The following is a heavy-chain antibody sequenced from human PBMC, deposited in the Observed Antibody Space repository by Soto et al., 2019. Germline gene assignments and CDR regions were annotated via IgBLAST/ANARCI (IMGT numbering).Heavy chain of an antibody. D-gene: IGHD6-13*01. J-gene: IGHJ4*02. V-gene: IGHV4-31*03. CDR2: IYYSGST. CDR3: ARGRSYSSSWYFDY. CDR1: GGSISSGGYY. Sequence: PSETLSLTCTVSGGSISSGGYYWSWIRQHPGKGLEWIGYIYYSGSTYYNPSLKSRVTISVDTSKNQFSLKLSSVTAADTAVYYCARGRSYSSSWYFDYWGQGTLVTVSS.